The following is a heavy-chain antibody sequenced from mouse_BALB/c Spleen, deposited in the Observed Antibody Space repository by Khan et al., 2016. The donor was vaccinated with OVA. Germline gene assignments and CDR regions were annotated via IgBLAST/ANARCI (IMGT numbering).Heavy chain of an antibody. V-gene: IGHV2-9*02. D-gene: IGHD1-1*01. Sequence: QMQLEESGPGLVAPSQTLSITCTVSGFSLSNYGVHWVRQPPGRGLEWLGVIWPGGSTNHYSAPMSRLSISKADSKSQAFLKMNSLQTDDTAMYYCARAFYNGAWFAYWGQGTLVTVSA. CDR1: GFSLSNYG. J-gene: IGHJ3*01. CDR3: ARAFYNGAWFAY. CDR2: IWPGGST.